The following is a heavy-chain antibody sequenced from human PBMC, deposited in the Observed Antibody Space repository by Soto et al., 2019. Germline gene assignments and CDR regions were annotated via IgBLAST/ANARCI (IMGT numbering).Heavy chain of an antibody. Sequence: SETLSLTCAVSGGSISSGGYSWSWIRQPPGKGLEWIGYIYHSGSTYYNPSLKSRVTISVDRAKNQFSLKLSSVTAADTAVYYCARGVGYCISTSCSYGMDVWGQGTTVTVSS. V-gene: IGHV4-30-2*01. CDR1: GGSISSGGYS. CDR2: IYHSGST. J-gene: IGHJ6*02. CDR3: ARGVGYCISTSCSYGMDV. D-gene: IGHD2-2*03.